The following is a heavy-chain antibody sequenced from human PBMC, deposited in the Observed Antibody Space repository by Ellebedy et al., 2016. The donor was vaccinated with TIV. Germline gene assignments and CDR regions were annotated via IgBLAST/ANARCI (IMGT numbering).Heavy chain of an antibody. CDR1: GGSISSYY. J-gene: IGHJ4*02. CDR2: IYYSGST. CDR3: ARGWRYRQQLVLDY. Sequence: MPSETLSLTCTVSGGSISSYYWSWIRQPPGKGLEWIGYIYYSGSTNYNHSLKSRVTISVDTSKNQFSLKLSSVTAADTAVYYCARGWRYRQQLVLDYWGQGTLVTVSS. V-gene: IGHV4-59*12. D-gene: IGHD6-13*01.